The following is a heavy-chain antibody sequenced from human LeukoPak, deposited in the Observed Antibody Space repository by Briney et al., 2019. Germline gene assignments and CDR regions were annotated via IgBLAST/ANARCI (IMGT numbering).Heavy chain of an antibody. V-gene: IGHV4-30-2*01. J-gene: IGHJ5*02. CDR2: IYHSGGT. D-gene: IGHD2-2*01. CDR1: GGSISSGGYY. Sequence: SQTLSLTCTVSGGSISSGGYYWSWIRQPPGKGLEWIGYIYHSGGTYYNPSLKSRVTISVDRSKNQFSLKLSSVTAADTAVYYCARETGYCSSTSCYTRNWFDPWGQGTLVTVSS. CDR3: ARETGYCSSTSCYTRNWFDP.